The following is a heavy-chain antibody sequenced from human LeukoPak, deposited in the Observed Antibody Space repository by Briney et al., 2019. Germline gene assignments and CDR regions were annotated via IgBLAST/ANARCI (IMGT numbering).Heavy chain of an antibody. CDR2: ISAYNGNT. Sequence: ASVKVSCKASGYTFTSYGISWVRQAPGQGLEWMGWISAYNGNTNYKQKLQGRVTMTTDTSTSTDYLELRSLRSDDTAVYYCAREGHYDILTGPLNWFDPWGQGTLVTVSS. CDR1: GYTFTSYG. CDR3: AREGHYDILTGPLNWFDP. D-gene: IGHD3-9*01. V-gene: IGHV1-18*01. J-gene: IGHJ5*02.